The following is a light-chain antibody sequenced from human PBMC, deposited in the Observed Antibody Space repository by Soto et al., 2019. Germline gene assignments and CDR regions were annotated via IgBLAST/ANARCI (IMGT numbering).Light chain of an antibody. Sequence: DIEMTQSPSTLSASIGDRVTITCRASQRVSPNVAWYQQRPGQAPRLLIYGASTRATGIPGRFSGSGSGTEFTLTISSLESEDFAVYYCQQYYTWPSFGQGTRLEI. CDR3: QQYYTWPS. J-gene: IGKJ5*01. V-gene: IGKV3-15*01. CDR1: QRVSPN. CDR2: GAS.